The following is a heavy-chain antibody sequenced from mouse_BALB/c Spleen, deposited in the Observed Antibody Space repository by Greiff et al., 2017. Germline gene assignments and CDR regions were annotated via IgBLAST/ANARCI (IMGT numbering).Heavy chain of an antibody. Sequence: EVQLQQSGAELVRPGSSVKISCKASGYAFSSYWMNWVKQSHGKSLEWIGYIDPYNGGTSYNQKFKGKATLTVDKSSSTAFMHLNSLTSEDSAVYYCARTAGTAEYYFDYWGQGTTLTVSS. J-gene: IGHJ2*01. CDR2: IDPYNGGT. CDR3: ARTAGTAEYYFDY. D-gene: IGHD4-1*01. CDR1: GYAFSSYW. V-gene: IGHV1S135*01.